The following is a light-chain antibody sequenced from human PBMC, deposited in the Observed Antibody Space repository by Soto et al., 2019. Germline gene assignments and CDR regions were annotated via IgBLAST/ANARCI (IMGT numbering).Light chain of an antibody. J-gene: IGKJ5*01. Sequence: VLTQSPGTLSLSPGERATLSCWASQSVASSLLAWYQQTPGQAPRLLIYGASSRATGRPDRFSGSGSGTDLTLTISRLDPEDFAMYYCQQYGSSPITFGQGTRLEIK. CDR3: QQYGSSPIT. CDR1: QSVASSL. CDR2: GAS. V-gene: IGKV3-20*01.